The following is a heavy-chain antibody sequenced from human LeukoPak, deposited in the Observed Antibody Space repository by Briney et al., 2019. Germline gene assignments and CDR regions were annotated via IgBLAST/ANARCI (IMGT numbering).Heavy chain of an antibody. CDR2: IKQDGSEK. CDR3: STGTSPGAY. J-gene: IGHJ4*02. V-gene: IGHV3-7*01. Sequence: GGSLRLSCAASGFTFTNYWMSWVRQAPGKGLELVANIKQDGSEKYYVDSVKGRFTISRDNAKNSLYPQMNSLRAEDTAVYYCSTGTSPGAYWGQGTLVTVSS. CDR1: GFTFTNYW. D-gene: IGHD1-1*01.